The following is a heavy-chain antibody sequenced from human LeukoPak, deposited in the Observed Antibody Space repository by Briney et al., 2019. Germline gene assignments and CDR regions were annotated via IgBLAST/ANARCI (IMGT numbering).Heavy chain of an antibody. CDR1: GGTFSSYA. V-gene: IGHV1-69*04. D-gene: IGHD3-16*01. CDR2: IIPILGIA. CDR3: ARELVGLRLGELSF. Sequence: ASVKVSCKASGGTFSSYAISWVPQAPGQGLEWMGRIIPILGIANYAQKFQGRVTITADKSTSTAYMELSSLRSEDTAVYYCARELVGLRLGELSFWGQGTLVTVSS. J-gene: IGHJ4*02.